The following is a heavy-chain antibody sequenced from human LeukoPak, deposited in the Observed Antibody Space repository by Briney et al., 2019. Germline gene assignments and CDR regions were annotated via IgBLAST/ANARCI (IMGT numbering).Heavy chain of an antibody. CDR3: ATDTRTPEYYYYGMDV. D-gene: IGHD3-10*01. V-gene: IGHV1-24*01. CDR1: GYIITEFS. CDR2: LNREDGET. J-gene: IGHJ6*02. Sequence: ASMKVSCKASGYIITEFSMYWVRQVPGKGLEWMGGLNREDGETLYAQKFQGGVIMTEDPATDTAYLELSSLTSEDTAIYYCATDTRTPEYYYYGMDVWGQGTTVTVSS.